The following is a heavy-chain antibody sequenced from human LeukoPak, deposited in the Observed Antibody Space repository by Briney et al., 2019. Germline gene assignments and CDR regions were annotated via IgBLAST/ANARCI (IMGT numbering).Heavy chain of an antibody. CDR1: GVSISSYY. CDR3: ARLAAISGSDYPDD. J-gene: IGHJ4*02. Sequence: SETLSLTCTVSGVSISSYYWRWIRQPPGKGLEWIGYIFYSGNTIYNPSLRSRVTISADTSKNHFSLRLRSVTAADTAVYYCARLAAISGSDYPDDWGQGTLVTVSS. D-gene: IGHD1-26*01. V-gene: IGHV4-59*08. CDR2: IFYSGNT.